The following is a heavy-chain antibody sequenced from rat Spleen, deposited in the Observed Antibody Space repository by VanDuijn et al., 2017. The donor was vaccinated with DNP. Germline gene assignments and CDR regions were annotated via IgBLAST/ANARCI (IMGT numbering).Heavy chain of an antibody. CDR1: GFTFSDYY. V-gene: IGHV5-25*01. Sequence: EVQLVESGGGLVQPGRSLKLSCAASGFTFSDYYMAWVRQAPTKGLEWVATISTSGDTTYYPDSVKGRFTISRDNAKSTLYLQMNSLRSEDMATYYCAREKFGVPFDYWGQGVMVTVSS. CDR2: ISTSGDTT. CDR3: AREKFGVPFDY. J-gene: IGHJ2*01. D-gene: IGHD4-3*01.